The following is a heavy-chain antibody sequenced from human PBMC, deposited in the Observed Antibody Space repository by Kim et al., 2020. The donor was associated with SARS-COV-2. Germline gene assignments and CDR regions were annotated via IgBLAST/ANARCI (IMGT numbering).Heavy chain of an antibody. J-gene: IGHJ4*02. Sequence: QKFQGGVTITADESTRTVYMELRSLRSEDTAVYYCARRRGRTDTRWDYFDYWGQGTLVTVSS. CDR3: ARRRGRTDTRWDYFDY. D-gene: IGHD1-26*01. V-gene: IGHV1-69*01.